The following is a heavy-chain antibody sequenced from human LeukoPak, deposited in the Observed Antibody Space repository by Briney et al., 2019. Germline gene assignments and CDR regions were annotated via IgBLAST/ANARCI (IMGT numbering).Heavy chain of an antibody. CDR1: GGSISSYY. J-gene: IGHJ6*03. Sequence: PPETLSLTCTISGGSISSYYWSWIRQPPGKGLEWIGYIYYTGSTNHNPSLKSRVTISVDTSKNQFSLKLSSVTAADTAVYYCARVVYSGYDFRGAMDVWGKGTTVTVSS. D-gene: IGHD5-12*01. V-gene: IGHV4-59*01. CDR2: IYYTGST. CDR3: ARVVYSGYDFRGAMDV.